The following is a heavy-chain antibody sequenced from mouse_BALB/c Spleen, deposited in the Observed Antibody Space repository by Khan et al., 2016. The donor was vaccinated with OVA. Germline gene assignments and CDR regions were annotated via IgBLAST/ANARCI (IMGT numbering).Heavy chain of an antibody. CDR2: ISSGGST. CDR3: AREAYKYDEYYFDY. V-gene: IGHV5-6-5*01. CDR1: GFTFSSYV. Sequence: VQLKESGGDLVKPGGSLKLSCAASGFTFSSYVMSWVRQTPEKRLEWVASISSGGSTYYPDSVKGRFTISRDNVRNILYLQMSSLRSEDTAMYYCAREAYKYDEYYFDYWGQGTTLTVSS. J-gene: IGHJ2*01. D-gene: IGHD2-14*01.